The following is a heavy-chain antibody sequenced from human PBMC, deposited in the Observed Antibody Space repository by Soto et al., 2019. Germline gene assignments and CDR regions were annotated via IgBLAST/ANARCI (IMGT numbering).Heavy chain of an antibody. D-gene: IGHD3-22*01. J-gene: IGHJ4*02. CDR2: ISYDGSNK. V-gene: IGHV3-30*03. CDR3: ATEYGPYDSSGYYSY. CDR1: GFTFSSYG. Sequence: GSLRLSCAASGFTFSSYGMHWVRQAPGKGLEWVAVISYDGSNKYYADSVKGRFTISRDNSKNTLYLQMNSLRAEDTAVYYCATEYGPYDSSGYYSYWRQGTLVTVSS.